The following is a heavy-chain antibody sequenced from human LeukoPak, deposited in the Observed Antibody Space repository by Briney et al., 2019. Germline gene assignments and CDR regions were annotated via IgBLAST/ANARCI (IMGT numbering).Heavy chain of an antibody. CDR2: IDPSDSYT. D-gene: IGHD3-10*01. Sequence: GASLQISCQGSGSSFTSYWISWGRPLPGKGLEWMGRIDPSDSYTNYSPSFQGHVTISADKSISTAYLQWSSLKASDTAMYYCATQGGAGSGSYHDYWGQGTLVTVSS. CDR3: ATQGGAGSGSYHDY. J-gene: IGHJ4*02. CDR1: GSSFTSYW. V-gene: IGHV5-10-1*01.